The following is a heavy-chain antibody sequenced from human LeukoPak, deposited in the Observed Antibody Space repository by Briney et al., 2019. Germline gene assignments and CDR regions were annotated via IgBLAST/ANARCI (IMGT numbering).Heavy chain of an antibody. CDR2: INHSGST. D-gene: IGHD6-19*01. Sequence: SETLSLTCAVYGGSFSGYYWSWIRQPPGKGLEWIGEINHSGSTNYNPSLKSRVTISADTSKNQFSLKLSSVTAADTAVYYCARGNTAVAGVVGYFDLWGRGTLVTVSS. CDR3: ARGNTAVAGVVGYFDL. CDR1: GGSFSGYY. J-gene: IGHJ2*01. V-gene: IGHV4-34*01.